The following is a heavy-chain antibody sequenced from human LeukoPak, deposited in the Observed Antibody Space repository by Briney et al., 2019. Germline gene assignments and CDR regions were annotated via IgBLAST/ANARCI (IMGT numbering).Heavy chain of an antibody. D-gene: IGHD2-21*02. CDR2: MYYSGST. CDR1: GASISSSGYY. CDR3: ARRGVTPNYYMDV. J-gene: IGHJ6*03. V-gene: IGHV4-39*01. Sequence: PSETLSLTCTVSGASISSSGYYWGWIRQPPGKGLEWIASMYYSGSTYYNPFLKSRVTISVDTSKNQVSLKLRSVTAADTAVYYCARRGVTPNYYMDVWGKGTTVTVSS.